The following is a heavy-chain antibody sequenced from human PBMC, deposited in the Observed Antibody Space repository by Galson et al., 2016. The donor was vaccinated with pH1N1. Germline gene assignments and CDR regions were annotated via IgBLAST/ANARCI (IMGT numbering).Heavy chain of an antibody. V-gene: IGHV4-31*03. CDR3: ARAQAAADPYYYYYMDV. CDR1: GGSISSGGYY. D-gene: IGHD6-13*01. Sequence: TLSLTCTVSGGSISSGGYYWSWIRQHPGKGLEWIGYIYYSGNTYYNPSLKSRVTISVDTSKNQFSLKLSSVTAADTAVYYCARAQAAADPYYYYYMDVWGKGTTVTVSS. CDR2: IYYSGNT. J-gene: IGHJ6*03.